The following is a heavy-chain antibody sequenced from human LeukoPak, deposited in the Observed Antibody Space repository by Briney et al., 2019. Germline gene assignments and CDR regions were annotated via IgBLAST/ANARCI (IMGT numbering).Heavy chain of an antibody. D-gene: IGHD6-19*01. V-gene: IGHV3-23*01. CDR2: ISGSGGTA. Sequence: PGGSLRLSCAASGFTFSIYAMSWVRQAPGKGLEWVSAISGSGGTAYYADSVKGRFTISRDNSKNTLYLQMNSLRAEDTAVYYCAKVSSGWYRGHFDYWGQGTLVTVSS. CDR3: AKVSSGWYRGHFDY. CDR1: GFTFSIYA. J-gene: IGHJ4*02.